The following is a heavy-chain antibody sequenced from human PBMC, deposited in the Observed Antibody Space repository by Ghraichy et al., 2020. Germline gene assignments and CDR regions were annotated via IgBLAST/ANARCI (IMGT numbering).Heavy chain of an antibody. CDR1: GFTVSSNY. V-gene: IGHV3-53*01. D-gene: IGHD6-19*01. CDR2: IYSGGST. Sequence: GGSLRLSCAASGFTVSSNYMSWVRQAPGKGLEWVSVIYSGGSTYYADSVKGQFTISRDNSKNTLYLQMNSLRAEDTAVYYCARGSLAVVGLYWWYFDYWGQGTLVTVSS. J-gene: IGHJ4*02. CDR3: ARGSLAVVGLYWWYFDY.